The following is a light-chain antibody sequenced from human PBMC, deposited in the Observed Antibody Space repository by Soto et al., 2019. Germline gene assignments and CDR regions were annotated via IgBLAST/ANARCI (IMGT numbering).Light chain of an antibody. CDR2: GAS. J-gene: IGKJ1*01. CDR1: QGISNW. V-gene: IGKV1-8*01. CDR3: QHYKNYPWT. Sequence: AIRMTQSPSSLSASTGDRVTITCRASQGISNWLAWYQQRPGKAPKLLVYGASTLLSGVPSRFSGSGSGTDFTLTISGLQSEDFATYYCQHYKNYPWTFGQGTKVEVK.